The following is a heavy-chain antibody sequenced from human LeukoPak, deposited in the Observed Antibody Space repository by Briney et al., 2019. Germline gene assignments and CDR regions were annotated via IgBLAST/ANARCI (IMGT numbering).Heavy chain of an antibody. Sequence: PSETLSLTCALYGGSFTYYYWTWIRQSPGKGLEWIGEINHAGATDYNPSLKSRVTISVDKSKNQFSLKLSSVTAADTAVYFCARDPTLYGSGSYFDYWGQGTLVTVSS. CDR1: GGSFTYYY. J-gene: IGHJ4*02. CDR2: INHAGAT. CDR3: ARDPTLYGSGSYFDY. D-gene: IGHD3-10*01. V-gene: IGHV4-34*01.